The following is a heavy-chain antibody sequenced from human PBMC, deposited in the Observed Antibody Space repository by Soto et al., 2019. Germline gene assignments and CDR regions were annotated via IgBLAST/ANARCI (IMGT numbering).Heavy chain of an antibody. V-gene: IGHV4-59*08. J-gene: IGHJ3*02. CDR3: ARRGYYAISAFDI. D-gene: IGHD2-8*01. Sequence: PSETLSLTCTVSNDSISPYYWSWIRQPPGKGLKWIGIIYYSGSTSYNPSHKSRVTISVATSKNQFSLKLTSVTAADTAIYYCARRGYYAISAFDIWGQGTMVIISS. CDR1: NDSISPYY. CDR2: IYYSGST.